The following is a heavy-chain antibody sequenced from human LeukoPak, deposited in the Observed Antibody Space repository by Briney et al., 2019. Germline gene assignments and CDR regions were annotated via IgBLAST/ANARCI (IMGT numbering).Heavy chain of an antibody. CDR1: GFTFSSNW. J-gene: IGHJ4*02. V-gene: IGHV3-7*05. CDR2: IRQNGSEG. Sequence: PGGSLRLSCAASGFTFSSNWMSWVREAPGKGLEWVANIRQNGSEGYYVDSVKGRFTVSRDNAKNSLYLQMNSLRADDSAVYYCARGWAVNYWGQGTQVTVSS. CDR3: ARGWAVNY. D-gene: IGHD6-13*01.